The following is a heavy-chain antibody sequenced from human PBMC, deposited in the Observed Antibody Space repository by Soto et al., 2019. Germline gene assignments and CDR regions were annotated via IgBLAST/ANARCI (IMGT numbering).Heavy chain of an antibody. CDR1: GFTFSSYA. V-gene: IGHV3-23*01. CDR2: ISGSGGST. Sequence: GGSLRLSCAASGFTFSSYAMSWVRQAPGKGLEWVSAISGSGGSTYYADSVKGRFTISRDNSKNTLYLQMNSLRAEDTAVYYCANGIVVVPLSSYFDYWGQGTLVTVPS. D-gene: IGHD2-2*01. CDR3: ANGIVVVPLSSYFDY. J-gene: IGHJ4*02.